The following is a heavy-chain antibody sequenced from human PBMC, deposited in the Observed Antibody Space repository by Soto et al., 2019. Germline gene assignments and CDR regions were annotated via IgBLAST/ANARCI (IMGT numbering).Heavy chain of an antibody. CDR2: INPNSGGT. D-gene: IGHD5-18*01. J-gene: IGHJ3*02. Sequence: ASVKVSCKASGYTFTGYYMHWVRQAPGQGLEWMGWINPNSGGTNYAQKFQGWVTMTRDTSISTAYMELSRLRSDDTAVYYCARLSNTAMGRAFDIWGQGTMATVSS. CDR3: ARLSNTAMGRAFDI. V-gene: IGHV1-2*04. CDR1: GYTFTGYY.